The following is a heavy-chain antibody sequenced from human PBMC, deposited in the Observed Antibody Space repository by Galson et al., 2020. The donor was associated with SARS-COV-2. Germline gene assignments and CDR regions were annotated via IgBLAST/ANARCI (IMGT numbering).Heavy chain of an antibody. CDR3: ARDGGSYIDY. Sequence: TGGSLRLSCAASGFTFSTYGMHWVRQAPGKGLEWVAIISYDGSNKFYADSVKGRFTISRDNSKNTLYLQMNSLRAEDTAVYYCARDGGSYIDYWGQGTLVTVSS. CDR2: ISYDGSNK. J-gene: IGHJ4*02. V-gene: IGHV3-30*03. CDR1: GFTFSTYG. D-gene: IGHD1-26*01.